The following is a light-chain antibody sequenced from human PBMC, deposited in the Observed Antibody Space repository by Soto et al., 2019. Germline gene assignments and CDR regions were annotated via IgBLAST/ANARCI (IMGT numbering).Light chain of an antibody. V-gene: IGLV1-40*01. CDR3: QSYDLSLRGYV. J-gene: IGLJ1*01. Sequence: QSVLTQPPSVSGAPGQRVTVSCTGSSSNIGAGYDVNWYQQLPGTAPKLIISLTNHRPSGVPDRFSGSKSGTSASLAITGLQAEDEADYYCQSYDLSLRGYVLGTGTKLTVL. CDR2: LTN. CDR1: SSNIGAGYD.